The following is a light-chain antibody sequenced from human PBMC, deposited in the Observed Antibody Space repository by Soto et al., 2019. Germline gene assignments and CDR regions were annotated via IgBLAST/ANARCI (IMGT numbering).Light chain of an antibody. CDR1: KIDIGVYDF. CDR2: EVV. CDR3: SSKRDSSTLLV. J-gene: IGLJ1*01. V-gene: IGLV2-8*01. Sequence: QSALTQPPSASGSPGQAVTISCTVTKIDIGVYDFVSWYQHHPGKAPRLIIYEVVQRPSGVPDRFAGSRSGNTASLTVSGLQDADEADYYCSSKRDSSTLLVFGTGTKLTVL.